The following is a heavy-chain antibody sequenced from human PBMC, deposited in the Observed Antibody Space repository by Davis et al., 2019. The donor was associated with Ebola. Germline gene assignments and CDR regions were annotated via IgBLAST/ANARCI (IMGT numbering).Heavy chain of an antibody. Sequence: GESLKISCAASGFTFSSYSMNWVRQAPGKGLEWVSAISGSGGSTYYADSVKGRFTISRDNSKNTLYLQMNSLRAEDTAVYYCARASLIVVVPAAILGDYGMDVWGQGTTVTVSS. D-gene: IGHD2-2*01. CDR3: ARASLIVVVPAAILGDYGMDV. CDR1: GFTFSSYS. V-gene: IGHV3-23*01. CDR2: ISGSGGST. J-gene: IGHJ6*02.